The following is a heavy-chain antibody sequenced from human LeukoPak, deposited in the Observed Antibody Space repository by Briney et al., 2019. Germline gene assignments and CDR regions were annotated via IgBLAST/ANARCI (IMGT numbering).Heavy chain of an antibody. CDR2: IYYSGST. J-gene: IGHJ5*02. D-gene: IGHD2-15*01. CDR3: ARDQRGAPNWFDP. Sequence: SETLSLTCTVSGGSISSYYWSWIRQPPGKGLEWIGYIYYSGSTNYNPSLKSRVTISVDTSKNQFSLKLSSVTAADTAVYYCARDQRGAPNWFDPWGQGTLVTVSS. V-gene: IGHV4-59*12. CDR1: GGSISSYY.